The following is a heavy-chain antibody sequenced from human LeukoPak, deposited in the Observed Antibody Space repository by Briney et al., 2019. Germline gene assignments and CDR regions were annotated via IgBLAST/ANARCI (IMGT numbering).Heavy chain of an antibody. CDR2: ISSSGTTI. Sequence: PGGSLRLSCAASGFAFKTYAMSWVRQAPGKGLEWVSYISSSGTTIYYADSVKGRFTISRDNAKNSLYLQMNSLRAEDTAVYYCARRTVTRDWYFDLWGRGTLVTVSS. V-gene: IGHV3-11*01. D-gene: IGHD4-17*01. CDR1: GFAFKTYA. J-gene: IGHJ2*01. CDR3: ARRTVTRDWYFDL.